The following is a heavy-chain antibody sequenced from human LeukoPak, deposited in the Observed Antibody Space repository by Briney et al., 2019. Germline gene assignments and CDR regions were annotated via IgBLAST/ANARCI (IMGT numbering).Heavy chain of an antibody. D-gene: IGHD4-17*01. CDR1: GYTFTSYG. CDR3: ARKNGDYNYDYYYYYMDV. CDR2: ISAYNGNT. J-gene: IGHJ6*03. Sequence: GASVKVSCKASGYTFTSYGISWVRQAPGQGLEWMGWISAYNGNTNYAQKLQGRVTMTTDTSTSTAYMELRSLRSDDTAVYYCARKNGDYNYDYYYYYMDVWGKGTTVTVSS. V-gene: IGHV1-18*01.